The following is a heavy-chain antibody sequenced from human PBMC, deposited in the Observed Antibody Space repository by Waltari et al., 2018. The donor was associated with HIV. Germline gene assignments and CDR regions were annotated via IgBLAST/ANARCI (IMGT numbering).Heavy chain of an antibody. Sequence: QLQLQESGPGLVKPSETLSLTCTVSGGSISIPSYYWGWSRPPPGKGLEWIGSIYYSGSTYYNPSLKSRVTISVDTSKNQFSLKLSSVTAADTAVYYCHIVGATTERNFDYWGQGTLVTVSS. CDR1: GGSISIPSYY. J-gene: IGHJ4*02. D-gene: IGHD1-26*01. V-gene: IGHV4-39*01. CDR3: HIVGATTERNFDY. CDR2: IYYSGST.